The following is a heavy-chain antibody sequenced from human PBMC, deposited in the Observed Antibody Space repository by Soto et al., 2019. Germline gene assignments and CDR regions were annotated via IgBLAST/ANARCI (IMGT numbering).Heavy chain of an antibody. D-gene: IGHD2-15*01. V-gene: IGHV3-21*01. J-gene: IGHJ4*02. CDR1: GFTFSSYS. CDR2: ISSSSSYI. Sequence: PGGSLRLSCAASGFTFSSYSMNWVRQAPGKGLEWVSSISSSSSYIYYADSAKGRFTISRDNAKNSLYLQMNSLRAEDTAVYYCARDSVGARLLNFDYWGQGTLVTVSS. CDR3: ARDSVGARLLNFDY.